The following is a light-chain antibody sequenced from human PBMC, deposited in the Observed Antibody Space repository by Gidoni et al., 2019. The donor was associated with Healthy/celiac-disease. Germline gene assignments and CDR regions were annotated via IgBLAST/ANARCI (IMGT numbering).Light chain of an antibody. J-gene: IGKJ2*01. V-gene: IGKV3-15*01. CDR2: GEA. Sequence: EIVMTQSPATLSVSPGERATLSCRASQSVSSNLAWYQQKPGQAPRLLIYGEATSATGIPARFSGSWSVTDFTLTISSLQSEDFAVYSCQQYNNWPLYTFGQGTKLEIK. CDR3: QQYNNWPLYT. CDR1: QSVSSN.